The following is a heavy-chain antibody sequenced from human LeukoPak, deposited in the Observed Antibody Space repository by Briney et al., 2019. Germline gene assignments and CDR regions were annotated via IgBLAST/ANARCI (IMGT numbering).Heavy chain of an antibody. D-gene: IGHD3-10*01. J-gene: IGHJ4*02. CDR2: INPSVGGT. Sequence: ASVKVSCKAFGYGFTSYYIHWVRQAPGQGLEWMGIINPSVGGTTYARKFQGRVTMTRDTSTSTVYMELSSPRSEDTAVYYCARHGSGRYYPAEGRVDYWGQGTLVTVSS. V-gene: IGHV1-46*03. CDR1: GYGFTSYY. CDR3: ARHGSGRYYPAEGRVDY.